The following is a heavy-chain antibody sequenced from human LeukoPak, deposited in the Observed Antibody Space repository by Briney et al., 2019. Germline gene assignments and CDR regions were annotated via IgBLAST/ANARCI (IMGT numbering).Heavy chain of an antibody. Sequence: SVKVSCKASGGTFSSYAISWVRQAPGQGLEWMGGIIPIFGTANYAQKFQGRVTITADESTSTAYMELSSLSSEDTAVYYCARDSTMVRGVHDYWGQGTLVTVSS. J-gene: IGHJ4*02. CDR2: IIPIFGTA. V-gene: IGHV1-69*01. CDR1: GGTFSSYA. D-gene: IGHD3-10*01. CDR3: ARDSTMVRGVHDY.